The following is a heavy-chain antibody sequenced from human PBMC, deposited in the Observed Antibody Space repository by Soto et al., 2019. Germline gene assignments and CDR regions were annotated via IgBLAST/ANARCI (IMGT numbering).Heavy chain of an antibody. CDR1: GGTFSSYA. V-gene: IGHV1-69*13. CDR3: ARVRYYDSTGYIYYYYGMDV. Sequence: SVKVSCKASGGTFSSYAISWVRQAHGQGLEWMGGIIPIFGTANYAQKFQGRVTITADESTSTAYMELSSLRSEDTAVYYCARVRYYDSTGYIYYYYGMDVWGQGTTVTVSS. CDR2: IIPIFGTA. D-gene: IGHD3-22*01. J-gene: IGHJ6*02.